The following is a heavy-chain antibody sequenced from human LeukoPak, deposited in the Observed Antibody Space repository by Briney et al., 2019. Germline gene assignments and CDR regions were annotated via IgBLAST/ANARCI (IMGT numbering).Heavy chain of an antibody. D-gene: IGHD3-16*01. J-gene: IGHJ3*01. CDR1: GGSISSSSYY. CDR2: IYYTGTT. V-gene: IGHV4-61*05. CDR3: ARRWVYDKRAFDA. Sequence: MSSETLSLTCTVSGGSISSSSYYWGWIRQPPGKGLEWIGYIYYTGTTDSNPSLKSRVTISLDTSKNQFSLNLSSVTAADTAVYYCARRWVYDKRAFDAWGQGTMVTVSS.